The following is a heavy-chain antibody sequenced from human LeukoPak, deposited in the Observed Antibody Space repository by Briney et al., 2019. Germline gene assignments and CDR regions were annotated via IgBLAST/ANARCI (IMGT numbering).Heavy chain of an antibody. Sequence: GESLKISCKGSGYSFTSYWIGWARQMPGKGLEWMGIIYPGDSDTRYSPSFQGQVTISADKSISTAYLQWSSLKASDTAMYYCALGLGTGYSYGYGGYYWGQGTLVTVSS. CDR2: IYPGDSDT. D-gene: IGHD5-18*01. CDR3: ALGLGTGYSYGYGGYY. CDR1: GYSFTSYW. V-gene: IGHV5-51*01. J-gene: IGHJ4*02.